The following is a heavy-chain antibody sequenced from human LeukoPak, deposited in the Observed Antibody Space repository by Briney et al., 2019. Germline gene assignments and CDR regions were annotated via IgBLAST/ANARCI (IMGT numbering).Heavy chain of an antibody. D-gene: IGHD3-10*01. CDR2: IIPILGIA. V-gene: IGHV1-69*04. Sequence: ASVKVSCMASGYTFTSYAISWVRQAPGQGLEWMGRIIPILGIANYAQKFQGRVTITADKSTSTAYMELSSLRSEDTAVYYCATSITMVRGVPRDYYYGMDVWGQGTTVTVSS. CDR3: ATSITMVRGVPRDYYYGMDV. CDR1: GYTFTSYA. J-gene: IGHJ6*02.